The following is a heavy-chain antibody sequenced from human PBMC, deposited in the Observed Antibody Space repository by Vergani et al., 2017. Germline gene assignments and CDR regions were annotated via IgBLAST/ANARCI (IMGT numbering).Heavy chain of an antibody. V-gene: IGHV4-34*01. CDR3: AREGIQLWSRRGHWFDP. CDR1: GGSFSGYY. J-gene: IGHJ5*02. D-gene: IGHD5-18*01. CDR2: INHSGST. Sequence: QVQLQQWGAGLLKPSETLSLTCAVYGGSFSGYYWSWIRQPPGKGLEWIGEINHSGSTNSNPSLKSRVTISVDTSKNQFSLKLSSVTAADPAVYYCAREGIQLWSRRGHWFDPWGQGTLVTVSS.